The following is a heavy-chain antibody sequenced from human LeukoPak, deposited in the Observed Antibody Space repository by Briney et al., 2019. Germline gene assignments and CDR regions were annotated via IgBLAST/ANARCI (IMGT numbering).Heavy chain of an antibody. Sequence: GGSLRLSCAASGFTFSSYSMNWVRQAPGKGLEWVSSISSSSSYIYYADSVKGRFTISRDNAKNSLYLQMNSLRADDTAVYYCAREGPRVTGTTRTWFDPWGQGTLVTVSS. J-gene: IGHJ5*02. D-gene: IGHD1-7*01. CDR1: GFTFSSYS. CDR3: AREGPRVTGTTRTWFDP. CDR2: ISSSSSYI. V-gene: IGHV3-21*01.